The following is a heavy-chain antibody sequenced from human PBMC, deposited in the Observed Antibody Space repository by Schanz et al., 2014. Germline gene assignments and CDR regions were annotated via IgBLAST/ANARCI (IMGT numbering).Heavy chain of an antibody. J-gene: IGHJ4*02. Sequence: VQLVESGGGLVQPGGSLRLSCAASGFTFSNHALSWVRQAPGKGLEWVATISGSSENTYYADSVKGRVTISRDNSRNTLFLQMSSLRAEDTAVYYCVPMSIAAHWGQGTLVTVSS. CDR3: VPMSIAAH. CDR1: GFTFSNHA. D-gene: IGHD6-6*01. CDR2: ISGSSENT. V-gene: IGHV3-23*04.